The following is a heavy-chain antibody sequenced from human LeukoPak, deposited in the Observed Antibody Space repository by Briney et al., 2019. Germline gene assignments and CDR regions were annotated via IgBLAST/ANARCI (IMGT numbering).Heavy chain of an antibody. D-gene: IGHD1-26*01. J-gene: IGHJ4*02. CDR1: GGTFRSFA. CDR2: IIPMINTP. Sequence: ASVKVSCKASGGTFRSFAINWVRQAPGRGLEWMGGIIPMINTPKYAQRFQGRVSITADESTSTGYMEVSSLRSEDTAVYYCAIFPGAYADNDNDFWGQGTLVTVSS. CDR3: AIFPGAYADNDNDF. V-gene: IGHV1-69*13.